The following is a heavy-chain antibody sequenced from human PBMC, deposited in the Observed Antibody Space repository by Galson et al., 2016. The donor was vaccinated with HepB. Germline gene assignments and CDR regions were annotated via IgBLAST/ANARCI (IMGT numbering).Heavy chain of an antibody. V-gene: IGHV3-7*01. CDR1: GFRFSAYW. CDR3: WSGYNSGI. D-gene: IGHD6-19*01. Sequence: SLRLSCAASGFRFSAYWMAWVRQAPGKGQEYVANVNEDGSGTQYMDSAKGRFTISRDNAKNSVGLQMNSLRAEDTALYYCWSGYNSGIWGQGTRVTVSS. J-gene: IGHJ3*02. CDR2: VNEDGSGT.